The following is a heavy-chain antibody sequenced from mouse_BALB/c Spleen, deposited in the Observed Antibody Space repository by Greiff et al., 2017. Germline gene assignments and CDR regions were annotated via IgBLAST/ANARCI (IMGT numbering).Heavy chain of an antibody. D-gene: IGHD2-1*01. CDR1: GYSITSSYY. V-gene: IGHV3-6*02. CDR3: ASDGNYYWYFDV. CDR2: ISYDGSN. J-gene: IGHJ1*01. Sequence: EVKLLESGPGLVKPSQSLSLTCSVTGYSITSSYYWNWIRQFPGNKLEWMGYISYDGSNNYNPSLKNRISITRDTSKNQFFLKLNSVTTEDTATYYCASDGNYYWYFDVWGAGTTVTVSS.